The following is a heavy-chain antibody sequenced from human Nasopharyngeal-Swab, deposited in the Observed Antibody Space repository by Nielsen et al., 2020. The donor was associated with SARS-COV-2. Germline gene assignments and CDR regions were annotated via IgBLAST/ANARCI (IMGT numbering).Heavy chain of an antibody. CDR1: GGTLNGFH. Sequence: SETLSLTCVVFGGTLNGFHWKWIRQTPGKGLEWIGEINDRGSGNYNPSLRSRVTISAGTSNIQFSLKLNSVTAADTAVYYCARVFKESSFSSSSGPFDYWGQGTLVTVPS. V-gene: IGHV4-34*01. CDR3: ARVFKESSFSSSSGPFDY. J-gene: IGHJ4*02. CDR2: INDRGSG. D-gene: IGHD6-6*01.